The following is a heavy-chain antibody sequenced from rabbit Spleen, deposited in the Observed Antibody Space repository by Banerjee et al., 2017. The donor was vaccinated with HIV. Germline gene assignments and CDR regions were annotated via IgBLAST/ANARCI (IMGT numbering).Heavy chain of an antibody. J-gene: IGHJ3*01. CDR3: ARDTSSSFSSYGMDL. CDR1: GFSFSNSSY. Sequence: QDQLEESGGDLVKPEGSLTLTCTASGFSFSNSSYMCWVRQAPGKGLEWIACIDTGYSGFTYFATWAKGRFTISKTSSTTVTLQLTRLTAADTATYFCARDTSSSFSSYGMDLWGQGTLVTVS. V-gene: IGHV1S45*01. CDR2: IDTGYSGFT. D-gene: IGHD1-1*01.